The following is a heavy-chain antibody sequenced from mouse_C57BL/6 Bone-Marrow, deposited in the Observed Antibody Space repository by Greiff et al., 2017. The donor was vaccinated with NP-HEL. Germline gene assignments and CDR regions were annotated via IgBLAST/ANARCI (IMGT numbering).Heavy chain of an antibody. CDR2: ISSGGDYI. V-gene: IGHV5-9-1*02. CDR1: GFTFSSYA. D-gene: IGHD1-1*01. Sequence: DVMLVESGEGLVKPGGSLKLSCAASGFTFSSYAMSWVRQTPEKRLEWVAYISSGGDYIYYADTVKGRFTISRDNARNTLYLQMSSLKSEDTAMYYCTREGGIYYYEAMDYWGQGTSVTVSS. CDR3: TREGGIYYYEAMDY. J-gene: IGHJ4*01.